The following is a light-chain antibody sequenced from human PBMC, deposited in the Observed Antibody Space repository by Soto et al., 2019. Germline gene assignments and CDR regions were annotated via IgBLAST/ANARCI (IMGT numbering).Light chain of an antibody. CDR2: GNS. V-gene: IGLV1-40*01. Sequence: QSVLTQPPSVSGAPGQRVTISCTGSSSNIGAGYDVHWYQQLPGTAPKLLIYGNSNRPSGVPDRFSGSKSGTSASLAITGLQAEDEADYDSSPSALFGGGTKVTVL. CDR3: SPSAL. CDR1: SSNIGAGYD. J-gene: IGLJ3*02.